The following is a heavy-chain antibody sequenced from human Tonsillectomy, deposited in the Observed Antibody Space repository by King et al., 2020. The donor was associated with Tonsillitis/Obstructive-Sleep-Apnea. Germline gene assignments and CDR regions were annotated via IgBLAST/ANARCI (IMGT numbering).Heavy chain of an antibody. CDR2: IYYSGST. D-gene: IGHD2-15*01. CDR3: ARHIVVVGPSFDY. J-gene: IGHJ4*02. Sequence: QLQESGPGLVKPSKTLSLTCTVSGGSISSGGYYWSWIRQHPGKGLEWIGYIYYSGSTYYNPSLKSRVTISVDTSKNQFSLKLSSVTAADTAVYYCARHIVVVGPSFDYWGQGTLVTVSS. V-gene: IGHV4-31*03. CDR1: GGSISSGGYY.